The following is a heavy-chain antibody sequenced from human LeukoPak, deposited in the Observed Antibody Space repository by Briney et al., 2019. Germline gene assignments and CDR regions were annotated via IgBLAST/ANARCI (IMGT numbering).Heavy chain of an antibody. D-gene: IGHD6-19*01. V-gene: IGHV4-39*01. CDR3: ASRRAVAAYYYYYMDV. CDR1: GGSISSSSYY. CDR2: IYYSGST. J-gene: IGHJ6*03. Sequence: PSETLSLTCTVSGGSISSSSYYWGWIRQPSGKGLEWIGSIYYSGSTYYNPSLKSRVTISVDTSKNQFSLKLSSVTAADTAVYYCASRRAVAAYYYYYMDVWGKGTTVTVSS.